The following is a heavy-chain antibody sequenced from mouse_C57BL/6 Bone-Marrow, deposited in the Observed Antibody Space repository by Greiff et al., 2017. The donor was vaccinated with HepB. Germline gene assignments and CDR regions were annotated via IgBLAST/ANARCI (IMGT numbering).Heavy chain of an antibody. J-gene: IGHJ4*01. CDR1: GYTFTSYW. D-gene: IGHD2-1*01. CDR2: IDPSDSYT. V-gene: IGHV1-50*01. Sequence: QVQLQQPGAELVKPGASVKLYCKASGYTFTSYWMQWVKQRPGQGLEWIGEIDPSDSYTNYNQKFKGKATLTVDTSSSTAYMQLSSLTSEDSAVYYCAREGLLWPYAMDYWGQGTSVTVSS. CDR3: AREGLLWPYAMDY.